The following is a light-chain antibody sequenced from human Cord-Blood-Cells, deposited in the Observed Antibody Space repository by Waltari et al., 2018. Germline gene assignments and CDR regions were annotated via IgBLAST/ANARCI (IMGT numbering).Light chain of an antibody. Sequence: DLKMTLSTYALAAYVRDRVSLTSRASQSSSSYLNWYQQKPGKAPKLLIYAASRLQSGVPSRFSGSVSGTDVTRTISSLQPEDFGTYYCQQSYSTPHTFGQGTKLEIK. CDR2: AAS. CDR3: QQSYSTPHT. J-gene: IGKJ2*01. CDR1: QSSSSY. V-gene: IGKV1-39*01.